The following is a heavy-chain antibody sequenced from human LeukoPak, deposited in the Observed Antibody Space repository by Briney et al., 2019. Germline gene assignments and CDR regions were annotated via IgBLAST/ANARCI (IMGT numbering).Heavy chain of an antibody. J-gene: IGHJ4*02. CDR3: ASPLRFLEWLPFDY. CDR2: IIPIFGTA. D-gene: IGHD3-3*01. V-gene: IGHV1-69*13. CDR1: GGTFSSYA. Sequence: ASVKVSCKASGGTFSSYAISWLRQAPGQGLEWMGGIIPIFGTANYAQKFQGRVTITADESTSTAYMELSSLRSEDTAVYYCASPLRFLEWLPFDYWGQGTLVTVSS.